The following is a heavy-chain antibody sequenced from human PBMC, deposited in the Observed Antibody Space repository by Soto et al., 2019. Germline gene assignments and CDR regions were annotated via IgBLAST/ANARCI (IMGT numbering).Heavy chain of an antibody. CDR3: ARELVERRDYYYYGMDV. V-gene: IGHV1-69*13. D-gene: IGHD1-1*01. CDR2: IIPIFGTA. CDR1: GYTFTSYG. J-gene: IGHJ6*02. Sequence: SVKVSCKASGYTFTSYGISWVRQAPGQGLEWMGWIIPIFGTANYAQKFQGRVTITADESTSTAYMELSSLRSEDTAVYYCARELVERRDYYYYGMDVWGQGTTVTVSS.